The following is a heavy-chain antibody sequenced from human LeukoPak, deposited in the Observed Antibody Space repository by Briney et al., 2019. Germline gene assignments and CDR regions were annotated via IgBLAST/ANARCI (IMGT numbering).Heavy chain of an antibody. V-gene: IGHV3-23*01. Sequence: GGSLRLSCAASGFTFSSYAMSWVRQAPGKGLEWVSAINGSGGSTYYADSVKGRFTISRDNSKNTFYLQMNSLRAEDTAAYYCAKGGYCSSSSCYYGWFEPWGQGTLVTVSS. CDR1: GFTFSSYA. CDR3: AKGGYCSSSSCYYGWFEP. CDR2: INGSGGST. D-gene: IGHD2-2*01. J-gene: IGHJ5*02.